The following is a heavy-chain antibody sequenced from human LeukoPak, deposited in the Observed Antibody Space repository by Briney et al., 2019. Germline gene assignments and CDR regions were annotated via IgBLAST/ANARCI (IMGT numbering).Heavy chain of an antibody. CDR3: ARDSKSGYSYGFNAFDI. J-gene: IGHJ3*02. Sequence: PSETLSLTCTVSGGSISSGGYYWSWIRQHPGKGLEWIGYIYYSGSTYYNPSLKSRVTISVGTSKNQFSLKLSSVTAADTAVYYCARDSKSGYSYGFNAFDIWGQGTMVTVSS. CDR2: IYYSGST. CDR1: GGSISSGGYY. D-gene: IGHD5-18*01. V-gene: IGHV4-31*03.